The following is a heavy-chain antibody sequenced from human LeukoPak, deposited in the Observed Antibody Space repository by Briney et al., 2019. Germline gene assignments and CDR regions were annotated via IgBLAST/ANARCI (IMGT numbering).Heavy chain of an antibody. Sequence: PSETLSLTCAVYGGSSSGYYWSWIRQPPGKGLEWIGEINHSGSTNYNPSLKSRVTISVDTSKNQFSLKLSSVTAADTAVYYCARGSGSWWANWFDPWGQGTLVTVSS. V-gene: IGHV4-34*01. CDR3: ARGSGSWWANWFDP. D-gene: IGHD6-13*01. CDR2: INHSGST. CDR1: GGSSSGYY. J-gene: IGHJ5*02.